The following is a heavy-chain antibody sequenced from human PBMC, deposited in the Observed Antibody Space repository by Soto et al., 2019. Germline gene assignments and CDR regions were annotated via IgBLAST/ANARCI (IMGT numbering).Heavy chain of an antibody. V-gene: IGHV5-51*01. Sequence: GESLKISCKGSGYSFTSYWIGWVRQMPGKGLEWMGIIYPGDSDTRYSPSFQGQVTISADKSISTAYLQWSSPKASDTAMYYCASQVVGVRGVIDLLPRYWGQGTLVTVSS. CDR2: IYPGDSDT. CDR1: GYSFTSYW. D-gene: IGHD3-10*01. CDR3: ASQVVGVRGVIDLLPRY. J-gene: IGHJ4*02.